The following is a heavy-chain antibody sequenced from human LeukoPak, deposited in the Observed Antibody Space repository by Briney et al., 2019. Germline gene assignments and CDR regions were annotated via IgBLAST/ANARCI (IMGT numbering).Heavy chain of an antibody. D-gene: IGHD5-24*01. Sequence: PSETLSLTCTVSGGSIKSNYWSWIRQPPGKGVDWIGYGYYSGTTNYNPSFKSRVNISRDTSKSQFSLKLRFVTTADTAVYYCAREGDPGSGYNYGNWLDPWGQGTLVTVSS. CDR1: GGSIKSNY. J-gene: IGHJ5*02. CDR2: GYYSGTT. CDR3: AREGDPGSGYNYGNWLDP. V-gene: IGHV4-59*01.